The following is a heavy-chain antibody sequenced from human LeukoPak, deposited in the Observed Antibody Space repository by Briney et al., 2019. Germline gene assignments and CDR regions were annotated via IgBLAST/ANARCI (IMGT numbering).Heavy chain of an antibody. D-gene: IGHD3-16*01. V-gene: IGHV4-31*03. CDR2: IHYSGDT. CDR3: ARDLSNRGVWFDY. J-gene: IGHJ4*02. Sequence: SQTLSLTCSVSGVSIGSGGYYWGWIRQHPGKGLEWIGYIHYSGDTYYNPSLKSRVTISVDTSKNQFSLKLNSVTAADTAVYYCARDLSNRGVWFDYWGQGTLVTVSS. CDR1: GVSIGSGGYY.